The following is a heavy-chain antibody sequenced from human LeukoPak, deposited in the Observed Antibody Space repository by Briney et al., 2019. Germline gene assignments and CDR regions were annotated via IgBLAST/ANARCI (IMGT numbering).Heavy chain of an antibody. Sequence: PGGSLRLSCGASGFSFSSYWMSWVHQAPGKGLEWVANIKQDGSEKYYVDSVKGRFTISRDNAKNSLYLQMNSLRAEDTAVYYCARDLSSSPPDYWGQGTLVTVSS. CDR3: ARDLSSSPPDY. CDR2: IKQDGSEK. J-gene: IGHJ4*02. CDR1: GFSFSSYW. D-gene: IGHD6-13*01. V-gene: IGHV3-7*01.